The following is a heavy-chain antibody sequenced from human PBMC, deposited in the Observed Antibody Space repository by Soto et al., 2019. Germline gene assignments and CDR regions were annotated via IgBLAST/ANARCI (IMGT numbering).Heavy chain of an antibody. CDR2: IYYSGST. CDR1: GGSISSSSYY. J-gene: IGHJ4*02. V-gene: IGHV4-39*01. D-gene: IGHD4-17*01. CDR3: ARRRTRHGLYGDYVAPGDDY. Sequence: SETLSLTCTVSGGSISSSSYYWGWIRQPPGKGLEWIGSIYYSGSTYYNPSLKSRVTISVDTSKNQFSLKLSSVTAADTAVYYCARRRTRHGLYGDYVAPGDDYWGQGTLVTVSS.